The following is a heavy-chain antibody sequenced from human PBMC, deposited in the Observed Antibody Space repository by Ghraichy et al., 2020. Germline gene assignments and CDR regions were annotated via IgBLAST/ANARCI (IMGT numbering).Heavy chain of an antibody. CDR1: GGSISSSNW. J-gene: IGHJ4*02. Sequence: SETLSLTCAVSGGSISSSNWWSWVRQPPGKGLEWIGEIYHSGSTNYNPSLKSRVTISVDKSKNQFSLKLSSVTAADTAVYYCARINVGRYGFHAWPTRVGSFDYWGQGTLVTVSS. V-gene: IGHV4-4*02. CDR3: ARINVGRYGFHAWPTRVGSFDY. D-gene: IGHD5-18*01. CDR2: IYHSGST.